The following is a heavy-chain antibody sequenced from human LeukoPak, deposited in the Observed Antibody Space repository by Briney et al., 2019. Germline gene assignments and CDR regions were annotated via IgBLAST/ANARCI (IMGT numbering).Heavy chain of an antibody. CDR2: MNPNSGNT. J-gene: IGHJ5*02. Sequence: GASVKVSCKASGYTFTSYDINWVRQATGQGLEWMGWMNPNSGNTGYAQKFQGRVTMTRNTSISTAYMELGSLRSEDTAVYYCARRRPMVRGGNRFDPWGQGTLVTVSS. CDR1: GYTFTSYD. V-gene: IGHV1-8*01. D-gene: IGHD3-10*01. CDR3: ARRRPMVRGGNRFDP.